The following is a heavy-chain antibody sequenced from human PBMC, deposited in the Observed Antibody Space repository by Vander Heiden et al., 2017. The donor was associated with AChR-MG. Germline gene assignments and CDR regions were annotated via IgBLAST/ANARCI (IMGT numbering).Heavy chain of an antibody. J-gene: IGHJ4*02. D-gene: IGHD6-13*01. V-gene: IGHV3-23*01. CDR1: GFTFRSYA. CDR3: AKRSSSSWELDY. Sequence: EVQLLESGGGLVQPGGSVRLSCAASGFTFRSYAMNWVRQAPGKGLEWVSALSGGGGDIYYAGSVKGRFTISRDNSQNTLYLQMNSLRAEDTAIYYCAKRSSSSWELDYWGQGTLVTVSS. CDR2: LSGGGGDI.